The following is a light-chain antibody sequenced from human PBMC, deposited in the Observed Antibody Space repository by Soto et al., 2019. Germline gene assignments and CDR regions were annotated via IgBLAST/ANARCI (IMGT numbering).Light chain of an antibody. V-gene: IGKV1-39*01. CDR3: QKCKVAPFT. CDR1: QSISTY. J-gene: IGKJ4*01. CDR2: AAS. Sequence: DIQMTQSPSSLSASVGDRVTITCRASQSISTYLSWYQHKPGKAPKLLILAASSLQSGVPSRFSGSGVGTDFTVTISSLQPEDFATYYCQKCKVAPFTFGGGTKVDIK.